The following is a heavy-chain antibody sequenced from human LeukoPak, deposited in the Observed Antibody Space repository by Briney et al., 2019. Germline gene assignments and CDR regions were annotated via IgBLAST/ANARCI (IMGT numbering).Heavy chain of an antibody. CDR2: ISWNSGSI. CDR1: GFTFDEYA. CDR3: AKSSYGPFDY. Sequence: PGRSLRLSCAASGFTFDEYAMYWVRQAPGKGLEWVSGISWNSGSIGYADSVKGRFTISRDNAKNSLYLQMNSLRAEDTALYYCAKSSYGPFDYWGQGTLVTVSS. V-gene: IGHV3-9*01. D-gene: IGHD5-18*01. J-gene: IGHJ4*02.